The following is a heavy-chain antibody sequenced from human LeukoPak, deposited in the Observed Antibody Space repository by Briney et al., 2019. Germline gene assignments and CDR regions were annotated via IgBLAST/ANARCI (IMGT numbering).Heavy chain of an antibody. Sequence: ASVKVSCKASGYTFTSYDINWVRQATGQGLEWMGWMNPNSGNTGYAQKFQGRVTMTRNTSISTAYMELSSLRSEDTAVYYCARESTFRLLRNVSDIWGQGTIVTVSS. CDR2: MNPNSGNT. CDR3: ARESTFRLLRNVSDI. CDR1: GYTFTSYD. V-gene: IGHV1-8*01. J-gene: IGHJ3*02. D-gene: IGHD5-12*01.